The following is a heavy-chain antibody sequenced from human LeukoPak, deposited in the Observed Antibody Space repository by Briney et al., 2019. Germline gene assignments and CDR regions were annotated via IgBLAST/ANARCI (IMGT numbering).Heavy chain of an antibody. V-gene: IGHV3-23*01. CDR2: ISGSGCST. Sequence: GGSLRLSCAASGFTFSIYAMICVRRAPGKGLEWVSAISGSGCSTYYADSVKGRFTISRDNSKITLYLQMNSLRAEDTAVYYCAKDGGKTSYSSGWYYFDYWGQGTLVTVSS. CDR1: GFTFSIYA. CDR3: AKDGGKTSYSSGWYYFDY. J-gene: IGHJ4*02. D-gene: IGHD6-19*01.